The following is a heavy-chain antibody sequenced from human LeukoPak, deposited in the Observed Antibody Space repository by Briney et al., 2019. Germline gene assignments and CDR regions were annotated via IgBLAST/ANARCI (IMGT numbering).Heavy chain of an antibody. CDR3: ARDPPVSYPWGGYYYYYYMDV. J-gene: IGHJ6*03. CDR2: IYTSGST. CDR1: GGSISSGSYY. V-gene: IGHV4-61*02. D-gene: IGHD3-16*01. Sequence: PSQTLSLTCTVSGGSISSGSYYWSWIRQPAGKGLEWIGRIYTSGSTNYNPSLKSRVTISVDTSKNQFSLKLSSVTAADTAVYYCARDPPVSYPWGGYYYYYYMDVWGKGTTVTVSS.